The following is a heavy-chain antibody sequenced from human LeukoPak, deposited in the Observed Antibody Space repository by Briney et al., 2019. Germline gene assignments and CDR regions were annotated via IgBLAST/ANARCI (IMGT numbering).Heavy chain of an antibody. D-gene: IGHD5-18*01. Sequence: GGSLRLSCAASGFTFSAYDMHWVRQATGKGLEWVSAIDTAGDTYYPGSVKGRFTISRDNAKTSLYLQMISLRAEDTAVYYCARHLSGVTGYTYGRGIDYWGQGTLVTVSS. CDR3: ARHLSGVTGYTYGRGIDY. V-gene: IGHV3-13*01. J-gene: IGHJ4*02. CDR1: GFTFSAYD. CDR2: IDTAGDT.